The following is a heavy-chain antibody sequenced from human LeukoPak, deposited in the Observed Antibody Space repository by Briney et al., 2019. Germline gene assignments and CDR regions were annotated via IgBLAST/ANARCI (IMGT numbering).Heavy chain of an antibody. J-gene: IGHJ3*02. V-gene: IGHV1-69*05. D-gene: IGHD2-2*01. CDR3: ARDRGGEYCNSTSCHDAFDI. Sequence: ASVKVSCKASGGTFSSYAISWVRQAPGQGLEWMGGIIPIFGTANYAQKFQGRVTITTDKSTSTAYMELSSLRSEDTAVYYCARDRGGEYCNSTSCHDAFDIWGQGTMVTVSS. CDR1: GGTFSSYA. CDR2: IIPIFGTA.